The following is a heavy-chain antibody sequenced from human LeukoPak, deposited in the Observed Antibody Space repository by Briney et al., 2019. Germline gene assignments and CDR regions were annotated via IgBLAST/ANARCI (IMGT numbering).Heavy chain of an antibody. J-gene: IGHJ4*02. CDR2: IKEDGSEK. V-gene: IGHV3-7*01. Sequence: PGGSLRLSCAASGFTFSSYWMSWVRQAPGKGLEWVANIKEDGSEKYYVDSVKGRFTISRDNAKNSLYLQMNSLRAEDTAVYYCASRVLSGWRYFDYWGQGTLVTVSS. D-gene: IGHD6-19*01. CDR1: GFTFSSYW. CDR3: ASRVLSGWRYFDY.